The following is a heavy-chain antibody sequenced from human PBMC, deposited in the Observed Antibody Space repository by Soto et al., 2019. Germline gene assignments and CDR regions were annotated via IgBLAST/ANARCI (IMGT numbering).Heavy chain of an antibody. CDR1: GFTFSDYY. CDR3: ARDGSHYDFWSGYWSRDYYYGMDV. J-gene: IGHJ6*02. Sequence: PGGSLRLSCAASGFTFSDYYMSWIRQAPGKGLEWVSYISSSGSTIYYADSVKGRFTISRDNAKNSLYLQMNSLRAEDTAVYYCARDGSHYDFWSGYWSRDYYYGMDVWGQGTTVTVSS. D-gene: IGHD3-3*01. CDR2: ISSSGSTI. V-gene: IGHV3-11*01.